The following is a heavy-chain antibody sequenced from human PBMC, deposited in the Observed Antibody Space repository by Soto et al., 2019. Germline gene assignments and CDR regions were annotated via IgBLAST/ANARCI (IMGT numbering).Heavy chain of an antibody. J-gene: IGHJ6*02. Sequence: QVQLVQSGAEVKKPGASVKVSCKASGYTFTSYGISWVRQAPGQGLEWMGWISAYNGNTNYAQKLQGRVTMTTDTSTSTAYMELRSLRSDDTAVYYCARVPPLYCSSTGCYSYYYGMDVWGQGTTVTVSS. V-gene: IGHV1-18*01. CDR2: ISAYNGNT. CDR1: GYTFTSYG. D-gene: IGHD2-2*01. CDR3: ARVPPLYCSSTGCYSYYYGMDV.